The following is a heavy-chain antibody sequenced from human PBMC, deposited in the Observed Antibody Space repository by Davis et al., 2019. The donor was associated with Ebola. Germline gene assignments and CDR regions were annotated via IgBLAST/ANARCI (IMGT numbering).Heavy chain of an antibody. V-gene: IGHV4-34*01. Sequence: SETLSLICAVYGGSFSGYYWSWIRQPPGKGLEWIGEINHSGSTNYNPSLKSRVTISVDTSKNQFSLKLSSVTAADTAVYYCARVPITMVQGVIRGLGFDPWGQGTLVTVSS. CDR1: GGSFSGYY. D-gene: IGHD3-10*01. CDR2: INHSGST. J-gene: IGHJ5*02. CDR3: ARVPITMVQGVIRGLGFDP.